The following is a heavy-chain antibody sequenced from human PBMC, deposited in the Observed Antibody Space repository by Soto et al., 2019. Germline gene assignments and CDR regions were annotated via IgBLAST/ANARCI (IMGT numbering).Heavy chain of an antibody. CDR2: INHSGST. J-gene: IGHJ6*02. Sequence: PSETLSLTCAVYGGSFSGYYWSWIRQPPGKGLEWIGEINHSGSTNYNPSLKSRVTISVDTSKNQFSLKLSSVTAADTAVYYCARGGKFKGGTLTGSYYYYYGIDVRSQGTTVTVSS. CDR1: GGSFSGYY. CDR3: ARGGKFKGGTLTGSYYYYYGIDV. V-gene: IGHV4-34*01. D-gene: IGHD3-9*01.